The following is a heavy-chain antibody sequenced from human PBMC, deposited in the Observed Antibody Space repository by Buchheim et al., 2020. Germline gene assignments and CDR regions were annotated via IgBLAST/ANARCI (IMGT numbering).Heavy chain of an antibody. CDR3: ARRGGMGSNRNWFDP. Sequence: QVQLVQSGAEVKKPGASVKVSCKASGYSFSSYDINWVRQATGQGLEWMGWMNSNSGDTAYAQKFQGRVTMTRNTSMNTAYMELSSLRSEDTAIYYCARRGGMGSNRNWFDPWGQGTL. CDR1: GYSFSSYD. J-gene: IGHJ5*02. CDR2: MNSNSGDT. D-gene: IGHD3-10*01. V-gene: IGHV1-8*01.